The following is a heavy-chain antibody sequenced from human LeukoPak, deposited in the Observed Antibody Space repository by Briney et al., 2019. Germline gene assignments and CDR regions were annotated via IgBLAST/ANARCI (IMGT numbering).Heavy chain of an antibody. D-gene: IGHD1-26*01. CDR1: GFTFTSHW. J-gene: IGHJ4*02. CDR3: ARSAEWELLHFDY. Sequence: PGGSLRLSCAASGFTFTSHWMHWVRQAPGKGLVWVSHINTDGSSTDYADSAKGRFTISRDNAKNSLYLQMNSLRAEDTAVYYCARSAEWELLHFDYWGQGTLVTVSS. CDR2: INTDGSST. V-gene: IGHV3-74*01.